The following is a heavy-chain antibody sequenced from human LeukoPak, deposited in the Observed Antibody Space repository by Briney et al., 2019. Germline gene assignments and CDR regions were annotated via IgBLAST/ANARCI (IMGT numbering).Heavy chain of an antibody. J-gene: IGHJ4*02. CDR3: ARDDSSSSGFDY. D-gene: IGHD6-6*01. V-gene: IGHV1-2*02. Sequence: ASVKVSCKASGYTFTGYYMHWVRQGPGQGLEWMGWINPNSGGTNYAQKFQGRVTMTRDTSISTAYMELSRLRSDDTAVYYCARDDSSSSGFDYWGQGTLVTVSS. CDR1: GYTFTGYY. CDR2: INPNSGGT.